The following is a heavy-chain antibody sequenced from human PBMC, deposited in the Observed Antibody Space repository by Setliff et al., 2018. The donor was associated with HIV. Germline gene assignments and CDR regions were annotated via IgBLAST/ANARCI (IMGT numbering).Heavy chain of an antibody. CDR2: ISGSGGST. Sequence: PGGSLRLSCAASGFTFSSYAMSWVRQAPGEGLEWVSAISGSGGSTYYADSVKGRFIISRDDSKKTAYLQMNTLRAEDTAMYYCLLPCTSGWHNWADPWGQGTLVTVSS. CDR1: GFTFSSYA. J-gene: IGHJ5*02. D-gene: IGHD6-19*01. CDR3: LLPCTSGWHNWADP. V-gene: IGHV3-23*01.